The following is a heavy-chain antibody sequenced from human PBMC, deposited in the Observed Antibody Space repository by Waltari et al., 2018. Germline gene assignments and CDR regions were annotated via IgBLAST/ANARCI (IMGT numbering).Heavy chain of an antibody. J-gene: IGHJ4*02. Sequence: QVQLQESGPGLVKPSQTLSLTCTVSSGSITSTDYYWSWIRQSPWKGLELIGYIYYTGSTLYNPSHKSRVTISLDTSKNQFSLKLNSVTAADTAVYFCARSEVTAAPFFDYWGQGTLVAVSS. CDR1: SGSITSTDYY. CDR3: ARSEVTAAPFFDY. CDR2: IYYTGST. V-gene: IGHV4-30-4*08. D-gene: IGHD2-21*02.